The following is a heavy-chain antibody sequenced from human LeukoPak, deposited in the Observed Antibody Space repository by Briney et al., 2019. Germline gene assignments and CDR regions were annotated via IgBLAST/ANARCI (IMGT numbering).Heavy chain of an antibody. D-gene: IGHD2-15*01. CDR2: ISYDGNKK. CDR3: ARDSTLLS. V-gene: IGHV3-30-3*01. J-gene: IGHJ4*02. Sequence: PGGALRLSCAASGFIFSDYAVQWVRQAPGKGLEWVARISYDGNKKYYADSVKGRFTISRDNSKNTLYLQMNSLRGDDTALYYCARDSTLLSWGQGTLVTVSS. CDR1: GFIFSDYA.